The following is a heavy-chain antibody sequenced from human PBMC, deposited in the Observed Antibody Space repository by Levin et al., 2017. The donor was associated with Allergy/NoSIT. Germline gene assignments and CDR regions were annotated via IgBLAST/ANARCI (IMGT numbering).Heavy chain of an antibody. V-gene: IGHV3-7*01. J-gene: IGHJ2*01. CDR3: ARDGQSSGRDWFFDL. CDR1: GFSFSNYW. CDR2: IKFDESEK. D-gene: IGHD3-22*01. Sequence: GGSLRLSCAASGFSFSNYWMSWVRQAPGKGLEWVANIKFDESEKYYVDSVKGRFTISRDNAKNSLYLQLNSLRAEDTAVYYCARDGQSSGRDWFFDLWGRGTLVTVSS.